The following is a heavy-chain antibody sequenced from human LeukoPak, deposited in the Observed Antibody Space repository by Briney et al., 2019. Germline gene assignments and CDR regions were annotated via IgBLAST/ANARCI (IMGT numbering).Heavy chain of an antibody. Sequence: ASVKVSCKVSGGTFSKFGISWVRQAPGEGLEWMGGIIPMFGAANYAQKFQGRVTITTDESTTTAHMELISLTSDDTAVYFCATEGPNYYMDVWGKGTTVTVSS. V-gene: IGHV1-69*05. J-gene: IGHJ6*03. CDR2: IIPMFGAA. CDR1: GGTFSKFG. CDR3: ATEGPNYYMDV.